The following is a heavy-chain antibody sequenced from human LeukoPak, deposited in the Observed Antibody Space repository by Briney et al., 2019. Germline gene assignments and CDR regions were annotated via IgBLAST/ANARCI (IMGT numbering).Heavy chain of an antibody. D-gene: IGHD6-6*01. J-gene: IGHJ6*02. CDR1: GFTFSEYY. Sequence: GGSLRLSCAASGFTFSEYYMSWMRQAPGKGLEWVSYISSSSSYTNYADSVKGRFTISRDNAKNSLYLQMNSLRAEDTAVYYCARAAHPAYYYYGMDAWGQGTTVTVSS. CDR3: ARAAHPAYYYYGMDA. V-gene: IGHV3-11*06. CDR2: ISSSSSYT.